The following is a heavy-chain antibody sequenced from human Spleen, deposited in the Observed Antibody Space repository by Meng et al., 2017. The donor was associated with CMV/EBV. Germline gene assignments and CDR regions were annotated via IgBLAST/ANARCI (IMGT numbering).Heavy chain of an antibody. CDR3: ARDGKFYYDSSGYSAPDY. J-gene: IGHJ4*02. CDR2: IRYDGSNK. D-gene: IGHD3-22*01. V-gene: IGHV3-30*02. Sequence: GESLKISCAASGFIFSSHWMTWVRQAPGKGLEWVTFIRYDGSNKYHADSVKGRFTFSRDNSKNTLYLQMSSLRAEDTAVYYCARDGKFYYDSSGYSAPDYWGQGTLVTVSS. CDR1: GFIFSSHW.